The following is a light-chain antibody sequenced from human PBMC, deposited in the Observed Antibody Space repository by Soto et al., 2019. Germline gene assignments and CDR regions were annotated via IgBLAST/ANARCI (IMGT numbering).Light chain of an antibody. V-gene: IGKV1-39*01. Sequence: DIQMTQSPASLSASVGGKGIITWGAMHSISNHLNWYQQKPGKAPKLLIFAASSLQSGVPSRFSASRSGPDFTLTISSLQPEDFATYYCQQSYSSPPTFGQGTKVDLK. CDR3: QQSYSSPPT. CDR2: AAS. J-gene: IGKJ1*01. CDR1: HSISNH.